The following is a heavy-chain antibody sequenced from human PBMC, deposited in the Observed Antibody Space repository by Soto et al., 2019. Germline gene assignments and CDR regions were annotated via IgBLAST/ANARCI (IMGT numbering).Heavy chain of an antibody. J-gene: IGHJ4*02. Sequence: ASVKVPCKASGYTFTNYYMHWGRQAPGHGLEWIGRIIPDGGSTHYAQKFQGRVMMTSETSTSTVYVELSSLTSEDSAIYYCARGGPELATIGSFDYWGQGTLVTVSS. D-gene: IGHD1-1*01. V-gene: IGHV1-46*01. CDR2: IIPDGGST. CDR3: ARGGPELATIGSFDY. CDR1: GYTFTNYY.